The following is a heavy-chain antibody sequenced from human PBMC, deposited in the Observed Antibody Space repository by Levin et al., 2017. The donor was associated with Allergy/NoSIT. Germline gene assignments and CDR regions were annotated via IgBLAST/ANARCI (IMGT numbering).Heavy chain of an antibody. Sequence: ASVKVSCKASGYTFTNHAIHWVRQAPGQGLEWMGWIYAGNGNTKYSQKFQGRVTITMDTSASTAYMDLSSLRYEDTAVYHCARGHTYGELDYWGQGILVTVSS. V-gene: IGHV1-3*01. CDR2: IYAGNGNT. CDR3: ARGHTYGELDY. CDR1: GYTFTNHA. D-gene: IGHD5-18*01. J-gene: IGHJ4*02.